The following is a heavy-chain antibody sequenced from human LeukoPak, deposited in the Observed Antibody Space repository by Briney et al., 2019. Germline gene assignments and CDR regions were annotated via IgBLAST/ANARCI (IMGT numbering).Heavy chain of an antibody. CDR3: AREYSSGWHDAFDI. J-gene: IGHJ3*02. CDR1: GGSISSYY. D-gene: IGHD6-19*01. CDR2: IYYSGST. Sequence: KTSETLSLTCTVSGGSISSYYWSWIRQPPGKGLEWIGYIYYSGSTNYNPSLKSRVTISVDTSKNQFSPKLSSVTAADTAVYYCAREYSSGWHDAFDIWGQGTMVTVSS. V-gene: IGHV4-59*01.